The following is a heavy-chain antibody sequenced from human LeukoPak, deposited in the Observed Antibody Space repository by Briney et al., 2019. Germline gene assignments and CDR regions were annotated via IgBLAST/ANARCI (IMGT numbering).Heavy chain of an antibody. J-gene: IGHJ4*02. Sequence: ASVKVSCKASGYTFTSYDINWVRQATGQGLEWTGWMNPNSGNTGYAQKFQGRVTITRNTSISTAYMELSSLRSEDTAVYYCARGLYDSSGYTYYFDYWGQGTLVTVSS. CDR1: GYTFTSYD. D-gene: IGHD3-22*01. CDR3: ARGLYDSSGYTYYFDY. V-gene: IGHV1-8*03. CDR2: MNPNSGNT.